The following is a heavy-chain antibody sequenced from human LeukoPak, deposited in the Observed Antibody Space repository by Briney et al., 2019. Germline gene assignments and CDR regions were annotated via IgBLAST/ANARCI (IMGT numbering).Heavy chain of an antibody. CDR2: IYYSGST. CDR1: GGSISSYY. D-gene: IGHD6-19*01. J-gene: IGHJ4*02. CDR3: ARGAVAADFDY. V-gene: IGHV4-59*01. Sequence: SETLSLTCTVSGGSISSYYWSWIRQPPGKGLEWIGYIYYSGSTNYNPSLKSRVTISVDTSKNQFSLKLSSVTAADTAVYYCARGAVAADFDYWGQRTLVTVSS.